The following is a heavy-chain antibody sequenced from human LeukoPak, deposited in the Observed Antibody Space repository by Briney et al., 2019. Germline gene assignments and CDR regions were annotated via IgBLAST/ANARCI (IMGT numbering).Heavy chain of an antibody. D-gene: IGHD3-22*01. Sequence: GGSLRLSCAAPGFTFSSYGMHGVRQAPGKGLEWVAVIWYDGSNKYYADSVKGRFTISRDNSKNTLYLQMNSLRAEDTAVYYCAKGGYYSDSSGLDYWGQGTLVTVSS. CDR2: IWYDGSNK. CDR1: GFTFSSYG. V-gene: IGHV3-33*06. CDR3: AKGGYYSDSSGLDY. J-gene: IGHJ4*02.